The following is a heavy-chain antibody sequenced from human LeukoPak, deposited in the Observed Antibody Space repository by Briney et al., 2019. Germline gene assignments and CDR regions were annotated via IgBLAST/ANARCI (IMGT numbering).Heavy chain of an antibody. V-gene: IGHV3-66*01. J-gene: IGHJ6*03. D-gene: IGHD7-27*01. CDR1: GFTVSSNY. Sequence: PGGSLRLSCAASGFTVSSNYMSWVRQAPGKGLEWVSVIYSGGSTYYADSVKGRFTISRDNAKNSLYLQMNSLRAEDTAVYYCARVGLTGDPGIWGYYYYMDVWGKGTTVTVSS. CDR3: ARVGLTGDPGIWGYYYYMDV. CDR2: IYSGGST.